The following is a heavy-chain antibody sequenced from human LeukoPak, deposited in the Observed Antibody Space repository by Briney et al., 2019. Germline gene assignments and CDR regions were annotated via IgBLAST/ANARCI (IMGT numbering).Heavy chain of an antibody. CDR3: AKLVTSGQWPSYWYFDL. D-gene: IGHD6-19*01. V-gene: IGHV3-33*06. CDR2: IWYDGSNK. J-gene: IGHJ2*01. Sequence: GGSLRLSCAASGFTFSSYRMHWLRQAPGKGLEWLAVIWYDGSNKYYADSVKGRFTISRDNSKNTLYLQMNSLRAEDTAVYYCAKLVTSGQWPSYWYFDLWGRGTLVTVSS. CDR1: GFTFSSYR.